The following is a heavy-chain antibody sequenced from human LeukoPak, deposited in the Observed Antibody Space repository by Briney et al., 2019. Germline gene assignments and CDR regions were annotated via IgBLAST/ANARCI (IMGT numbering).Heavy chain of an antibody. CDR2: ISGSGRKT. Sequence: GGSLRLSCAASGFTFSIYAMNWVRQAPLKGLEWVSAISGSGRKTYYADSLKGRFTISRDNSKNTLYLQMNALRAEDSAVYYCVTNYFDSSAYYPAFDYWGQGALVTVSS. J-gene: IGHJ4*02. CDR1: GFTFSIYA. D-gene: IGHD3-22*01. V-gene: IGHV3-23*01. CDR3: VTNYFDSSAYYPAFDY.